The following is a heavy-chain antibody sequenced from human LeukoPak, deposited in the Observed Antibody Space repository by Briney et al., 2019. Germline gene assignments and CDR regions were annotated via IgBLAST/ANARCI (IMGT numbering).Heavy chain of an antibody. D-gene: IGHD5-18*01. CDR1: GFTFSNYA. CDR3: ANLGYSYGYS. V-gene: IGHV3-23*01. Sequence: SGGSLRLSCAASGFTFSNYAMSWVRQAPGKGLEWVSAISGSGGDTYYADSVKGRFTISRDNSKNTLYLQMNRLRAEDAAVYYCANLGYSYGYSWGQGTLVTVSS. CDR2: ISGSGGDT. J-gene: IGHJ4*02.